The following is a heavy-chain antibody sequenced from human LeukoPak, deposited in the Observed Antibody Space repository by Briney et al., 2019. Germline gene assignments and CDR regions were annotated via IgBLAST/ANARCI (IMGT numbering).Heavy chain of an antibody. Sequence: SETLSLTCTVSGGSISSSSYYWGWIRQPPGKGLEWIGSIYYSGSTYYNPSLKSRVTISVDTSKNQFSLKLSSVTAADTAVYYCARDRGTYYDSSGYYYDWGQGTLVTVSS. D-gene: IGHD3-22*01. V-gene: IGHV4-39*07. J-gene: IGHJ4*02. CDR3: ARDRGTYYDSSGYYYD. CDR2: IYYSGST. CDR1: GGSISSSSYY.